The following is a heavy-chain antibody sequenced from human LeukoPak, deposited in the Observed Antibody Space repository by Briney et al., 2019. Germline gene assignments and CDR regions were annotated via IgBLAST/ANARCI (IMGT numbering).Heavy chain of an antibody. CDR2: IYYSGST. CDR3: ARGPNYYDSSGYYPFDY. Sequence: SETLSLTCTVSGGSISSSSYYWGWIRQPPGKGLEWIGSIYYSGSTYYNPSLKSRVTISVDTSKNQFSLKLSSVTAADTAVYYCARGPNYYDSSGYYPFDYWGQGTLVTVSS. D-gene: IGHD3-22*01. V-gene: IGHV4-39*07. J-gene: IGHJ4*02. CDR1: GGSISSSSYY.